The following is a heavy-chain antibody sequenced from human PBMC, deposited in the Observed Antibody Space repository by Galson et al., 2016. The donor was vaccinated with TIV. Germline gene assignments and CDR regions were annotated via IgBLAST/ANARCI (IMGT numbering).Heavy chain of an antibody. J-gene: IGHJ5*02. CDR2: INQDGSEK. CDR1: EFTFSDYW. V-gene: IGHV3-7*01. Sequence: SLRLSCAASEFTFSDYWMSWVRQAPGKGLEWVANINQDGSEKYYVDSAKGRFTISRDNARKSLYLQMNILRPEDTAVYYCARVHWGIIVVPAATPNNWFDPWGQGTLVTVSS. D-gene: IGHD3-22*01. CDR3: ARVHWGIIVVPAATPNNWFDP.